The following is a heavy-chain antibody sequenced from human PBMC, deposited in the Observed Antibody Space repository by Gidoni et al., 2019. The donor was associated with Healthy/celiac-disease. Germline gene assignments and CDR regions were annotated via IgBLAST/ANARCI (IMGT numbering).Heavy chain of an antibody. CDR2: IIPILGIA. Sequence: QVQLVQSGAEVKKPGSSVKVSCKASVGTFSSYTISWVRQATGQGLEWMGRIIPILGIANYAQKFQGRVTITANKSTSTAYMELSSLRSEDTAVYYCASSSEGYCSSTSCYGGADGMDVWGQGTTVTVSS. CDR3: ASSSEGYCSSTSCYGGADGMDV. D-gene: IGHD2-2*01. CDR1: VGTFSSYT. V-gene: IGHV1-69*02. J-gene: IGHJ6*02.